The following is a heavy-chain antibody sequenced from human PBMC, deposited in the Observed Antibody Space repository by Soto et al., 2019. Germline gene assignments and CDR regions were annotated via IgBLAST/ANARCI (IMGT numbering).Heavy chain of an antibody. J-gene: IGHJ1*01. CDR3: ARGSDAVTVIPPAIDFQH. D-gene: IGHD2-21*02. CDR1: GLTFSDYY. V-gene: IGHV3-11*05. CDR2: IGSSGYT. Sequence: PGGSLRLSCAASGLTFSDYYMSWIRQSPGEGLEWIAYIGSSGYTKYADSVKGRFTISRDNAKNSLYLQMNSLRVEDTGIYYCARGSDAVTVIPPAIDFQHWGQATQV.